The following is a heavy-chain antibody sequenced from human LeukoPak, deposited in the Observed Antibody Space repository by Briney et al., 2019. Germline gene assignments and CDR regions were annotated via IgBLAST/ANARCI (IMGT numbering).Heavy chain of an antibody. CDR1: GFTFSNYW. D-gene: IGHD5-12*01. V-gene: IGHV3-7*01. CDR3: GRGGMGEYTGYDAF. J-gene: IGHJ4*02. Sequence: GGSLRLSCEASGFTFSNYWMSWVRQGPGKGLERVANIKHDGSEDHYVDSVRGRFTISRDNAKNSLFLQMNSLRAEDTAVYYCGRGGMGEYTGYDAFWGQGTLVTVSS. CDR2: IKHDGSED.